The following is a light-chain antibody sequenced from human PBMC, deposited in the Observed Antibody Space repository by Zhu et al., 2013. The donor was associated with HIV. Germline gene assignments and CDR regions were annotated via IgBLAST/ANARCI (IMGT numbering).Light chain of an antibody. CDR2: DAS. CDR3: QQSYSSPLT. CDR1: HSISSW. V-gene: IGKV1-5*01. J-gene: IGKJ4*01. Sequence: DIQMTQSPSTLSAYVGDRVIITCRASHSISSWLAWYQQKPGKAPKLLIYDASSLQSGVPSRFSGSGSGTQFTLTIDSLQPDDFATYYCQQSYSSPLTFGGGTKVEIK.